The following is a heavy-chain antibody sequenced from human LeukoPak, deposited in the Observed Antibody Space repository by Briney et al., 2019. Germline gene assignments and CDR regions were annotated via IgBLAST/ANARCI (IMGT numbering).Heavy chain of an antibody. CDR2: IRYDGSNK. J-gene: IGHJ3*02. V-gene: IGHV3-30*02. Sequence: GRSLRLSCAASGFTFSSYGMHWVRRAPGKGLEWVAFIRYDGSNKYYADSVKGRFTISRDNSKNTLYLQMNSLRTEDTAVYYCAKDRYRSSWYGGDAFDIWGQGTMVTVSS. D-gene: IGHD6-13*01. CDR3: AKDRYRSSWYGGDAFDI. CDR1: GFTFSSYG.